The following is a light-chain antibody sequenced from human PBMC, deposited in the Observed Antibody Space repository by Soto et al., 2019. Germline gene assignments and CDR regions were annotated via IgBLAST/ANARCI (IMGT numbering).Light chain of an antibody. Sequence: EIVLTQSPGTLSLSPGERATLSCRASQSVSSSYLAWYQQKPGQAPRLLIYDVSNRATGIPARFSGSGSGTDFTLTISSLEPEDFAVYYCQQYGSSPITFGQGTRLEIK. V-gene: IGKV3-20*01. CDR2: DVS. CDR1: QSVSSSY. CDR3: QQYGSSPIT. J-gene: IGKJ5*01.